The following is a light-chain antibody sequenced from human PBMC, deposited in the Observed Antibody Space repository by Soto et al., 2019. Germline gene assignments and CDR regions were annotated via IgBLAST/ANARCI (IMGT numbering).Light chain of an antibody. Sequence: EIVMTQSPATLSVSPGETATLSCGASQSVVNSLAWYQQKPGQAPSLLIFDSSSRATGVPARFVGSGSETGFTLTIYTLQPEDCAVYYCQQYEKWRYTFGQGTKLEI. CDR2: DSS. CDR3: QQYEKWRYT. V-gene: IGKV3-15*01. J-gene: IGKJ2*01. CDR1: QSVVNS.